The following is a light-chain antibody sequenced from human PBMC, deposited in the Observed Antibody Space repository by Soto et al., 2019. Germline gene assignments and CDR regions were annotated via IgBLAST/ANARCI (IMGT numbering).Light chain of an antibody. V-gene: IGKV3-20*01. CDR2: GAS. Sequence: EIVLTQSPATLPLSPGEGATLSCRAIQSVTNSYLAWYQQKPGQAPRLLIYGASSRATGIPDRFSGSGSETDFTLTISRLEPEDFAVYYCQQYSSSPPITFGQGTRLEIK. J-gene: IGKJ5*01. CDR1: QSVTNSY. CDR3: QQYSSSPPIT.